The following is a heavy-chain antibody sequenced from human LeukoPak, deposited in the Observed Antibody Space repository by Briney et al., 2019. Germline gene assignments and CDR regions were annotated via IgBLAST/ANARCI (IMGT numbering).Heavy chain of an antibody. Sequence: GGSLRLSCAVSGFTFSSYSMNWVRQAPGKGLEWVSSISSSSSYIYYADSVKGRLTISRDNAKNSLYLQMNSLRAEDTAVYYCARDAGFFFCSGGSCYYYYGMDVWGQGTTVTVSS. CDR2: ISSSSSYI. V-gene: IGHV3-21*01. D-gene: IGHD2-15*01. CDR1: GFTFSSYS. CDR3: ARDAGFFFCSGGSCYYYYGMDV. J-gene: IGHJ6*02.